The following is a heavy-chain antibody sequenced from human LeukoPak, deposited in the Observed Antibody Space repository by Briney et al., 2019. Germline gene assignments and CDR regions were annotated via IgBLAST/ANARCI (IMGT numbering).Heavy chain of an antibody. CDR1: GGSISSSSYY. J-gene: IGHJ6*02. D-gene: IGHD6-13*01. V-gene: IGHV4-39*07. Sequence: SETLSLTCTVSGGSISSSSYYWGWIRQPPGKGLEWIGSIYYSGSTYYNPSLKSRVTISVDTSKNQFSLKLSSVTAADTAVYYCARDRAAAGTSLYYYYYGMDVWGQGTTVTVSS. CDR2: IYYSGST. CDR3: ARDRAAAGTSLYYYYYGMDV.